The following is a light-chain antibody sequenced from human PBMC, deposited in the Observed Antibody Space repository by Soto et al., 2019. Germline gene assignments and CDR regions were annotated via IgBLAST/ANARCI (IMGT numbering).Light chain of an antibody. V-gene: IGKV3-11*01. J-gene: IGKJ5*01. CDR3: QQRSNWPIT. CDR1: QSVSSY. CDR2: DAS. Sequence: EIVLTQSPANLSLSPGERATLSCRASQSVSSYLAWYQQKPGQAPRLLIYDASNRATGIPARVSGSGSGTDFTLTISSLEPEDFAMYYCQQRSNWPITFGQGTRLEIK.